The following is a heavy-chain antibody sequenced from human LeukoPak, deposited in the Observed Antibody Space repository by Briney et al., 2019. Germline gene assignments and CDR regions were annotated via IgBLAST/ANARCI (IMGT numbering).Heavy chain of an antibody. Sequence: SETLSLTCTVSGGSISSSSYYWGWIRQPPGKGLEWIGSIYYSGSTYYNPSLKSRVTISVDTSKNQFSLKLSSVTAADTAVYYCARTKCGGDCYPGSFDYWGQGTLVTVSS. J-gene: IGHJ4*02. CDR3: ARTKCGGDCYPGSFDY. CDR2: IYYSGST. D-gene: IGHD2-21*02. V-gene: IGHV4-39*07. CDR1: GGSISSSSYY.